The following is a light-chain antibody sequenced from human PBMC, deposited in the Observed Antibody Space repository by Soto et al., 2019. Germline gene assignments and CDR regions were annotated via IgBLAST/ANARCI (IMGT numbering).Light chain of an antibody. CDR1: SSNIGRNT. Sequence: QSVLTQSPSASGTPGQRVTISCSGSSSNIGRNTVNWYQHVPGAAPKLLIYTNNQRPSGVPDRFSGSKSGTSASLAISGLRSEDEAHYYCAAWDGSLSAEVFGTGTKLTVL. J-gene: IGLJ1*01. V-gene: IGLV1-44*01. CDR3: AAWDGSLSAEV. CDR2: TNN.